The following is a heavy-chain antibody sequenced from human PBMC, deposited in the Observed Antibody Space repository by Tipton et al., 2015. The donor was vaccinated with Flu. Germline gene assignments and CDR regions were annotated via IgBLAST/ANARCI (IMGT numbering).Heavy chain of an antibody. D-gene: IGHD2-2*01. CDR3: ARDDRVVVVPAAMGFLYGMDV. CDR1: GGSISSDSYY. CDR2: IYTSGST. Sequence: TLSLTCTVSGGSISSDSYYWSWIRQPAGKGLEWIGRIYTSGSTNYNPSLKSRVTISVDTSKNQFSLKLSSVTAADTAVYYCARDDRVVVVPAAMGFLYGMDVWGQGTTVTVSS. J-gene: IGHJ6*02. V-gene: IGHV4-61*02.